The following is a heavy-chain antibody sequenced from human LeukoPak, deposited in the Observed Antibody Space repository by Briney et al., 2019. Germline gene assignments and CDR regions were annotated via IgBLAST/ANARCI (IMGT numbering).Heavy chain of an antibody. J-gene: IGHJ3*01. CDR3: ARDFSVTCLYNDALDV. Sequence: GGTLRLSCKVSVVKFSGYSMNWVRQAPGKGPEWVSCISGTSNRTYYTESVKGRFTGSRDNAKNSLFLQMDSLRVEDTAIYYCARDFSVTCLYNDALDVWGQGTMVTVSS. D-gene: IGHD5-18*01. V-gene: IGHV3-48*01. CDR1: VVKFSGYS. CDR2: ISGTSNRT.